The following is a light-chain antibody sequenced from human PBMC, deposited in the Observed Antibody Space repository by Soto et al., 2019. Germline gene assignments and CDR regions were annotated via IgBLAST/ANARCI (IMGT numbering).Light chain of an antibody. CDR3: QQRTNWRLT. CDR1: QSVDSH. Sequence: EIVLTQSPPTLSLSPGERATLSCRASQSVDSHLTWYQQKPGQAPRLLIYDASNRATGIPARFSGSGSGTEFTLTISSLEPEDFAVYFCQQRTNWRLTFGGGTKVEIK. CDR2: DAS. V-gene: IGKV3-11*01. J-gene: IGKJ4*01.